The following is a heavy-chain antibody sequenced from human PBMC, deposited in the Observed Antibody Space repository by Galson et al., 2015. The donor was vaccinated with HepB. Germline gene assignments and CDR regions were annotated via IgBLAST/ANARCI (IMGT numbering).Heavy chain of an antibody. CDR3: TRGGVCSGRYFDY. CDR1: GGTFSTRT. CDR2: VIAICDKS. J-gene: IGHJ4*02. Sequence: SVKVSCKASGGTFSTRTISWVRQAPGQGLEWMGTVIAICDKSNYTQKFQGRVTISADESKSTAYMELSSLTSDDTALYYCTRGGVCSGRYFDYWGRVTLLTVSS. D-gene: IGHD1-26*01. V-gene: IGHV1-69*13.